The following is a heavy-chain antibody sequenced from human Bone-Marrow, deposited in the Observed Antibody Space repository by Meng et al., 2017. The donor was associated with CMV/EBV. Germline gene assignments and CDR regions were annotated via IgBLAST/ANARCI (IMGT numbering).Heavy chain of an antibody. CDR3: ARDLSLSGYPSLGFDY. CDR2: LSFDGNDV. V-gene: IGHV3-30*01. CDR1: GFIFSSHP. D-gene: IGHD5-12*01. J-gene: IGHJ4*02. Sequence: GGSLRLSCAASGFIFSSHPMHWVRQAPGRGLDWVAGLSFDGNDVYYADSVTGRFTISRDKSKNTLSLRMHSLTAEDTALYYCARDLSLSGYPSLGFDYWGQGALVTVYS.